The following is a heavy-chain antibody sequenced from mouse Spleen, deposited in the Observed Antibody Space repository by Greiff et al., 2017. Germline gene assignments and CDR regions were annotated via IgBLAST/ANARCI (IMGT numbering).Heavy chain of an antibody. J-gene: IGHJ2*01. CDR2: IDPSDSET. Sequence: QVQLQQSGAELVRPGSSVKLSCKASGYTFTSYWMHWVKQRPIQGLEWIGNIDPSDSETHYNQKFKDKATLTVDKSSSTAYMQLSSLTSEDSAVYYCARKNYDYFDYWGQGTTLTVSS. CDR3: ARKNYDYFDY. D-gene: IGHD1-1*01. CDR1: GYTFTSYW. V-gene: IGHV1-52*01.